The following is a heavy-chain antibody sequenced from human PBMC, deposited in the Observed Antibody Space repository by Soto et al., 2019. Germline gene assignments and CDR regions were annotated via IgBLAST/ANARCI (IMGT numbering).Heavy chain of an antibody. CDR2: IFSSWTT. Sequence: PSETLSLTCTVSCDSISRGNKYWGWIRQPPGKGLEWIGYIFSSWTTYYNPSLKSRLTMSLDASQNQFSLKLNSLTDADTAVYFCARVPSPFDYYYAMDVWGQGTTVTVSS. V-gene: IGHV4-30-4*01. CDR1: CDSISRGNKY. J-gene: IGHJ6*02. D-gene: IGHD3-16*01. CDR3: ARVPSPFDYYYAMDV.